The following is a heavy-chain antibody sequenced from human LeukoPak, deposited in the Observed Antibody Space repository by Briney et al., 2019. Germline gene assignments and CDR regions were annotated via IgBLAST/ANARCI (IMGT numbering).Heavy chain of an antibody. J-gene: IGHJ4*02. CDR2: TYYRSRWYY. CDR3: ARDPSGDQGLDS. CDR1: GDSISSNTAA. Sequence: SQTLSLTCAVSGDSISSNTAAWCWLRQSPSRGREWLGRTYYRSRWYYEYAVSVRSRITINADTSKNHFSLQLNSVTPDDTAVYYCARDPSGDQGLDSWGQGTLVTVSS. V-gene: IGHV6-1*01. D-gene: IGHD3-10*01.